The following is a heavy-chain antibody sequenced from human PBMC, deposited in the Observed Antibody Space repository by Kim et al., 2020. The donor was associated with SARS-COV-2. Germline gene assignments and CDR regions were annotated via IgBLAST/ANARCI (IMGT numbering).Heavy chain of an antibody. J-gene: IGHJ4*02. D-gene: IGHD3-9*01. V-gene: IGHV5-10-1*01. CDR2: IDPSDSYT. CDR3: ARLGLDILTGYSSSGWDYYFYY. CDR1: GYSFTSYW. Sequence: GESLKISCKGSGYSFTSYWISWVRQMPGKGLEWMGRIDPSDSYTNYSPSFQGHVTISADKSISTAYLQWSSLKASDTAMYYCARLGLDILTGYSSSGWDYYFYYWGQGTLVTVSS.